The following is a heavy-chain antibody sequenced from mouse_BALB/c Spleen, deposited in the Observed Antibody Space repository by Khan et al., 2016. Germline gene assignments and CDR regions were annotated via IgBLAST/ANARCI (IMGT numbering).Heavy chain of an antibody. J-gene: IGHJ4*01. CDR2: ISYSGST. D-gene: IGHD1-2*01. Sequence: EVQLQESGPGLVKPSQSLSLTCTVTGYSITSDYAWNWIRQFPGNKLEWMGYISYSGSTNYNPSLKSRISVTRDTSKNQFFLQLNSVTTEDTATYYCARKGLTATFVMDYWGQGTSVTVSS. CDR3: ARKGLTATFVMDY. CDR1: GYSITSDYA. V-gene: IGHV3-2*02.